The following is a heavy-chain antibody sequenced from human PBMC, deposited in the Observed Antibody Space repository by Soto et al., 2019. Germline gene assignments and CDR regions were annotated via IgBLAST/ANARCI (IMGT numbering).Heavy chain of an antibody. Sequence: SEALSLTCTVSGDSISSGDYCWNWIRQPPEKGLEWIGSIYYSGSAYYNPSLKSRVTISVDTSRKQFSLKLSSVTAADTAVYYCARGGGTPYYYYGMDVWGQGTTVTVSS. CDR3: ARGGGTPYYYYGMDV. V-gene: IGHV4-30-4*01. CDR1: GDSISSGDYC. D-gene: IGHD2-15*01. J-gene: IGHJ6*02. CDR2: IYYSGSA.